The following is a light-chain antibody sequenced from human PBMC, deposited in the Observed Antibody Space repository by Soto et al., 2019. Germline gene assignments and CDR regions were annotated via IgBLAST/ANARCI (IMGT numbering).Light chain of an antibody. CDR1: QSLLQSNGYSY. J-gene: IGKJ2*01. Sequence: DIVMTQSPLSMPFTPGEPASISCRSIQSLLQSNGYSYVDWYLQKPGQSPQPLIYLGSNRASGVHDRYTRSRSVTDFTLKISRVESGDIGADYCIQGLRTPYTVGQRTKLEIK. CDR3: IQGLRTPYT. V-gene: IGKV2-28*01. CDR2: LGS.